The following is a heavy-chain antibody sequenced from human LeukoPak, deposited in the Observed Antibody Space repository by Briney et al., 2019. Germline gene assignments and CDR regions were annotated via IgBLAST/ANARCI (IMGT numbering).Heavy chain of an antibody. Sequence: ASVKVSCKASGYTFTSYYMHWVRQAPGQGLEWMGIINPSGGSTSYAQKFQGRVTMTRDTSTSTVYMELSSLRSEDTAVYYCARGRNAYYYDSSGYPDYWGQGTLVTVSS. J-gene: IGHJ4*02. CDR1: GYTFTSYY. V-gene: IGHV1-46*01. D-gene: IGHD3-22*01. CDR3: ARGRNAYYYDSSGYPDY. CDR2: INPSGGST.